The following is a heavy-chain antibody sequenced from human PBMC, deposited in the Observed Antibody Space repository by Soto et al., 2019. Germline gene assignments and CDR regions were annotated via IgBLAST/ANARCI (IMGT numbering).Heavy chain of an antibody. J-gene: IGHJ4*02. CDR1: GFKFSDYP. Sequence: QVQLVESGGGLVQPGTSLRLSCVASGFKFSDYPMHWVRQAPGKGLQWLAVISFDGNTKYYADSVRGRFTVSRNNSGNTLFLQIDSLRPEDSSLYYCTRVQEQSYYASGSGLFAYWGQGTLVTVSS. CDR3: TRVQEQSYYASGSGLFAY. CDR2: ISFDGNTK. V-gene: IGHV3-30*04. D-gene: IGHD3-10*01.